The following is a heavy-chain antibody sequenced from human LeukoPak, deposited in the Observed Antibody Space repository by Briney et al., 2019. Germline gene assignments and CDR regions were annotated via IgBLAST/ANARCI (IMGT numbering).Heavy chain of an antibody. CDR3: ARDVSMVRGVIINYFDY. V-gene: IGHV4-59*01. D-gene: IGHD3-10*01. J-gene: IGHJ4*02. CDR1: GGSISSYY. CDR2: IYYSGST. Sequence: SETLSLTCTVSGGSISSYYWSWIRQPPGKGLEWIGYIYYSGSTNYNPSLKSRVTISVDTSKNQFSLKLSSVTAADTAVYYCARDVSMVRGVIINYFDYWGREPWSPSPQ.